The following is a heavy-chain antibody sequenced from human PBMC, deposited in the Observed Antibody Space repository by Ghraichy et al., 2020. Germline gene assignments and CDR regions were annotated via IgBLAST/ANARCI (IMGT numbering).Heavy chain of an antibody. D-gene: IGHD6-13*01. CDR2: INEDGSEK. CDR1: AFTFSRYW. CDR3: AGYGSSWPYNWFDP. Sequence: GGSLRLSCAASAFTFSRYWMTWVRQAPGKGLEWVANINEDGSEKYYVDSMKGRFTISRDNAKNSLYLQMNSLRAEDTAVYYCAGYGSSWPYNWFDPWGQGTLVTVSS. J-gene: IGHJ5*02. V-gene: IGHV3-7*03.